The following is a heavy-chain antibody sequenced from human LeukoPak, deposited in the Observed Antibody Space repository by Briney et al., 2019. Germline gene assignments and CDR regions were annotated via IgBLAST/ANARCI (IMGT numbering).Heavy chain of an antibody. CDR1: GSSIRSHY. CDR2: IYYSGST. Sequence: SETLSLTCTVSGSSIRSHYWSWIRQPPGKGLEWIGYIYYSGSTSYIPSLTSRVTISVDTSKNQFSLNLSSVTAADTAVYYCARVHDSSGYLYFDYWGQGTLVTVSS. D-gene: IGHD3-22*01. J-gene: IGHJ4*02. V-gene: IGHV4-59*11. CDR3: ARVHDSSGYLYFDY.